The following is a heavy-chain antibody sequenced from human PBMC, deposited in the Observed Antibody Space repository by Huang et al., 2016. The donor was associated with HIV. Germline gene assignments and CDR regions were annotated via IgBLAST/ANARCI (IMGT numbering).Heavy chain of an antibody. CDR3: AAKIGSDGYFISRGPRSNYYSLDV. Sequence: QLQLVQSGAQVKKPGSSVNVSCKASGKTFSGSACSWLRQAPGQRLEWMGGSGARYGKPQDEQNCQGRGTITADESRTTAYMELTSLTSKDTAVYFCAAKIGSDGYFISRGPRSNYYSLDVWGQGTTVVVSS. CDR1: GKTFSGSA. V-gene: IGHV1-69*13. CDR2: SGARYGKP. D-gene: IGHD3-10*01. J-gene: IGHJ6*02.